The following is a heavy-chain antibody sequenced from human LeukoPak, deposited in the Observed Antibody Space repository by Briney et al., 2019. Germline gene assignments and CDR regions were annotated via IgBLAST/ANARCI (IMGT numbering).Heavy chain of an antibody. Sequence: GGSLRLSCAASGLTFSSHTLNWVRQAPGKGLEWVSSISGGGNYMYYADSLKGRFTISRDNAKNSLYLQMSSLGAEDTAVYYCARDSDLSHWGQGTLVSVSS. CDR3: ARDSDLSH. V-gene: IGHV3-21*01. CDR1: GLTFSSHT. CDR2: ISGGGNYM. D-gene: IGHD3-10*01. J-gene: IGHJ4*02.